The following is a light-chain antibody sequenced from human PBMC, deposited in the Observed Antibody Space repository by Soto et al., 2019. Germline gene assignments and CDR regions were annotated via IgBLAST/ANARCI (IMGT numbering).Light chain of an antibody. CDR3: QQYNNWPPVT. V-gene: IGKV3-15*01. Sequence: EIVMTQSPATLSVSPGERATLSCRASQSISTNVAWYQQKPGQAPRLLIYGASTRATGIPARFSVSGSGTEFTLTISSLQSEDFAVYYCQQYNNWPPVTFGGGTKVEIK. J-gene: IGKJ4*01. CDR1: QSISTN. CDR2: GAS.